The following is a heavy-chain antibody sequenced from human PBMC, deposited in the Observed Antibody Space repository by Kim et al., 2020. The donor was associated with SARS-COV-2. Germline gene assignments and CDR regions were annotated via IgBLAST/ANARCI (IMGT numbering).Heavy chain of an antibody. Sequence: ASVKVSCKASGYTFTDYDINWVRQATGQGLEWMGWMNPNSDNTVYAQKFQGRVTMTRNTSISTAYMELSSLSSEDTAVYYCAKWGDGESAGPSIWGQGTL. D-gene: IGHD3-16*01. J-gene: IGHJ4*02. V-gene: IGHV1-8*01. CDR2: MNPNSDNT. CDR1: GYTFTDYD. CDR3: AKWGDGESAGPSI.